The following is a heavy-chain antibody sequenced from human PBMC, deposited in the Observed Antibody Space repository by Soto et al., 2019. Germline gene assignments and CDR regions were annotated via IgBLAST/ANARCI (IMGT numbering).Heavy chain of an antibody. CDR2: VNQGAST. CDR3: ARGHQGAYFDY. Sequence: QVQLQQWGAGLLKPSETLSLTCAVYGESFSAYYWTWIRQPPGKGLEVIGEVNQGASTNYIPSIKGRLTIPLDTSQSQFSLKLRSLTAADTAMYYCARGHQGAYFDYWGQGNQVTVSS. CDR1: GESFSAYY. J-gene: IGHJ4*02. V-gene: IGHV4-34*01.